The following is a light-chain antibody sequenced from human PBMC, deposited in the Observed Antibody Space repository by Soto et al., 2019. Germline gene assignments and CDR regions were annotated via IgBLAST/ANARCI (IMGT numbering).Light chain of an antibody. CDR1: QSVLYSSSNKNY. CDR2: WAS. V-gene: IGKV4-1*01. CDR3: QQYYSIPYT. Sequence: DIVMTQSPDSLAVSLGERATINCKSSQSVLYSSSNKNYLAWYQQKPGQPPKLLIYWASTRESGVPDRFSGSGSVTDFTLTISSLQAEDVAVYYCQQYYSIPYTVGQGTKLEIK. J-gene: IGKJ2*01.